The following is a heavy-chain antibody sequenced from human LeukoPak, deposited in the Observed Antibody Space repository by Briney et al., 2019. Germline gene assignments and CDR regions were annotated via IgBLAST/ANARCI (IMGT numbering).Heavy chain of an antibody. CDR3: ARTYCRGGGCYSSDYHYFYYMDV. CDR1: GYSFTSYW. J-gene: IGHJ6*03. CDR2: IYPGDSDT. D-gene: IGHD2-15*01. Sequence: HGESLKISCKGSGYSFTSYWIGWVRQMPGKGLEWMGIIYPGDSDTRYSPSFQGQVTISADKSTSTTYLQWSSLKASDTAMYYCARTYCRGGGCYSSDYHYFYYMDVWGKGTTVTVSS. V-gene: IGHV5-51*01.